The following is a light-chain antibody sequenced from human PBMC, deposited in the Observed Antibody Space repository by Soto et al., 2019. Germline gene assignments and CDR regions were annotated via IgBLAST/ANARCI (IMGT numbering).Light chain of an antibody. J-gene: IGLJ3*02. CDR3: GTWDSSLTVGV. Sequence: QSVLTQPPSVSAASGQKVTISCSGSSSNIGKNYVSWYQQLPGTAPKLLIYDNNKRPSGIPDRFSGSKSGTSATLGITGRQTGDEADYYCGTWDSSLTVGVFGGGTKLTVL. CDR1: SSNIGKNY. V-gene: IGLV1-51*01. CDR2: DNN.